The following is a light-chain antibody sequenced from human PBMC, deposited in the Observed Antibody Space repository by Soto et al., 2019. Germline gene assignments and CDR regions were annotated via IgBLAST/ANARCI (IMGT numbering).Light chain of an antibody. J-gene: IGLJ3*02. CDR1: SGHSNYA. CDR3: QTWGPGIRV. Sequence: QLVLTQSPSASASLGASVKLTCTLSSGHSNYAIAWHQQQPEKRPRFLMKVNKDGSLLKGDGIPDRFSGSTSGADRFLTISSLHSEDEADYYCQTWGPGIRVFGGGTKLTVL. CDR2: VNKDGSL. V-gene: IGLV4-69*01.